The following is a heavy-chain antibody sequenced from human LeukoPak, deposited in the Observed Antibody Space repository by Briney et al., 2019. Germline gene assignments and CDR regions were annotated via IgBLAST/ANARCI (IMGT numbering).Heavy chain of an antibody. Sequence: GGSLRLSCAAPGFTVNSNYMNWVRQAPGKGLEWVSYISSSGSTIYYADSVKGRFTISRDNAQNSLYLQMNSLRSEDTAIYYCARDSSNYYFGYFDYWGQGTLVTVSS. CDR1: GFTVNSNY. CDR2: ISSSGSTI. D-gene: IGHD3-22*01. CDR3: ARDSSNYYFGYFDY. V-gene: IGHV3-48*03. J-gene: IGHJ4*02.